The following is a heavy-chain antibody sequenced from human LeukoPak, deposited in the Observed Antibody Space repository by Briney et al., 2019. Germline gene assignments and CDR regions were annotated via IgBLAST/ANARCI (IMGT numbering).Heavy chain of an antibody. V-gene: IGHV3-7*03. Sequence: GGSLRLSCAASGFTFSSYWMSWVRQAPGKGLEWVANIKQDGSEKYYVDSVKGRFTISRDNAKNSLYLRMNSLRAEDTAVYYCARLYCGGDCYSVSPYWGQGTLVTVSS. D-gene: IGHD2-21*02. CDR2: IKQDGSEK. CDR3: ARLYCGGDCYSVSPY. J-gene: IGHJ4*02. CDR1: GFTFSSYW.